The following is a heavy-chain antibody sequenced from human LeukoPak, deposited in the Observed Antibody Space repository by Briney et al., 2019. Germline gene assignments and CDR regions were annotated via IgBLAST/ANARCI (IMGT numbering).Heavy chain of an antibody. CDR3: ARGRVEMATIDFDY. D-gene: IGHD5-24*01. Sequence: SETLSLTCTVSGGSISSSSYYWGWIRQPPAKGLEWIGSIYYSGNTNYNPSLTIRLTISVHTSKNQCSLKLSSVTAADTAVYYCARGRVEMATIDFDYWGQGTLVTVSS. CDR1: GGSISSSSYY. J-gene: IGHJ4*02. V-gene: IGHV4-39*07. CDR2: IYYSGNT.